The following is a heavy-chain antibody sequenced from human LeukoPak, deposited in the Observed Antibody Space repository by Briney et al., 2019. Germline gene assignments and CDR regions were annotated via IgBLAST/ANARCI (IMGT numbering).Heavy chain of an antibody. CDR3: ARGDHYDSSRYYGPGAFDV. Sequence: GGSLRLSCAASGFIFSSNTMSWVRQAPGKGLEWVLVTYSGGSPYYADSVRGRFTISRDNSKNTLYLQMNSLRAEDTAVYYCARGDHYDSSRYYGPGAFDVWGQGTMVTVSS. V-gene: IGHV3-53*01. CDR1: GFIFSSNT. D-gene: IGHD3-22*01. J-gene: IGHJ3*01. CDR2: TYSGGSP.